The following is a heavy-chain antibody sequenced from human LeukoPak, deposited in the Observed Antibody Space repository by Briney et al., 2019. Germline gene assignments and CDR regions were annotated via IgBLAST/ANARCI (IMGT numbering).Heavy chain of an antibody. D-gene: IGHD4-17*01. J-gene: IGHJ4*02. Sequence: SETLSLTCTVSGGSISSGNYYWSWIRQPAGKGLEWIGRIYTSGSTNYNPSLKSRVTISVDTSKNQFSLKLSSVTAADTAVYYCASYGDRRNYFDYWGQGTLVTVSS. V-gene: IGHV4-61*02. CDR3: ASYGDRRNYFDY. CDR1: GGSISSGNYY. CDR2: IYTSGST.